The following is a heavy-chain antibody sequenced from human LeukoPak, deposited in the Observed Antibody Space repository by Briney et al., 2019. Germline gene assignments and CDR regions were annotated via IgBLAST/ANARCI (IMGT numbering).Heavy chain of an antibody. Sequence: GESLKISCKGSGYSFTSFWIGWVRQIPGKGLEWMGIIYPGDSDTRYSPSFQGQVTISADKSISTAYLQWSSLKASDTAMYYCARTVIAARQDWFDPWGQGTLVTVSS. CDR3: ARTVIAARQDWFDP. V-gene: IGHV5-51*01. J-gene: IGHJ5*02. CDR2: IYPGDSDT. CDR1: GYSFTSFW. D-gene: IGHD6-6*01.